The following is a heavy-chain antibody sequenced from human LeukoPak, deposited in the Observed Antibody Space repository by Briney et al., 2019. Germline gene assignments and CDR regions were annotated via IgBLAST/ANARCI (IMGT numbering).Heavy chain of an antibody. J-gene: IGHJ4*02. CDR1: GGSISSSSYY. V-gene: IGHV4-39*01. D-gene: IGHD5-12*01. CDR3: ARQVDKDFDY. Sequence: PSETLSLTCTVSGGSISSSSYYWGWIRQPPGKGLEWIGSIYYNGSTYYNPSLKSRVTISVDTSKNQFSLKLSSVTAADTAVYYCARQVDKDFDYWGQGTLVTVSS. CDR2: IYYNGST.